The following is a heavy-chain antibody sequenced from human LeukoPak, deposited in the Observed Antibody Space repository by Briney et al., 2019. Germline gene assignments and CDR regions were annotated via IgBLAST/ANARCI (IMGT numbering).Heavy chain of an antibody. Sequence: SETLSLTCAVSGYSISSGYYWGWIRSPPGKGLEWIGSIYHSGSTYYNPSLKSRVTISVDTSKNQFSLKLSSVTAADTAVYYCARLGSLVELSLSFDYWGQGTLVTVSS. D-gene: IGHD3-16*02. V-gene: IGHV4-38-2*01. CDR2: IYHSGST. J-gene: IGHJ4*02. CDR3: ARLGSLVELSLSFDY. CDR1: GYSISSGYY.